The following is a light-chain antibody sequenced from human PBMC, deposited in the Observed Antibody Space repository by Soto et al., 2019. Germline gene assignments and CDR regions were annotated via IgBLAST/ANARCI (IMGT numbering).Light chain of an antibody. CDR1: ESVTSSC. CDR2: TTS. V-gene: IGKV3-20*01. Sequence: EIVLTHSPDTLSLSPGEIATLSCTASESVTSSCLAWYQRKPGQAPRLLIHTTSTRATDIPDRFSGSGSGTDFTLTISRLEPEDFAVYYCQQCGGSPLFSFGPGTKVDIK. CDR3: QQCGGSPLFS. J-gene: IGKJ3*01.